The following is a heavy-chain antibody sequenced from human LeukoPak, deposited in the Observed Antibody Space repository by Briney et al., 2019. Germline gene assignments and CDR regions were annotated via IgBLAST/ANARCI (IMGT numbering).Heavy chain of an antibody. CDR1: GGSLNTYY. CDR2: ISDSGSP. J-gene: IGHJ5*02. Sequence: SETLSLTCTVSGGSLNTYYWSWLRQPPGKGLEWIGYISDSGSPSYNSSLKSRVTISIVTSKKQFSLMLSSVTAADTAIYYCARSTQRYCSGGTCFPYWFDPWGRGALVTVSS. CDR3: ARSTQRYCSGGTCFPYWFDP. V-gene: IGHV4-59*01. D-gene: IGHD2-15*01.